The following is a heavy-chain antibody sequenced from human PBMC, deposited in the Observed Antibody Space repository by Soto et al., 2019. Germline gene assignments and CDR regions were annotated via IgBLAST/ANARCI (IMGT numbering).Heavy chain of an antibody. D-gene: IGHD3-10*01. CDR1: GFTFSSYG. V-gene: IGHV3-33*01. CDR3: ARDRMVRGVIGYFQH. CDR2: IWYDGSNK. Sequence: QVQLVESGGGVVQPGRSLRLSCAASGFTFSSYGMHWVRQAPGKGLEWVAVIWYDGSNKYYADSVKGRFTISRDNSKNTLYLQMNSLRAEDTAVYYCARDRMVRGVIGYFQHWGQGNLVTVSS. J-gene: IGHJ1*01.